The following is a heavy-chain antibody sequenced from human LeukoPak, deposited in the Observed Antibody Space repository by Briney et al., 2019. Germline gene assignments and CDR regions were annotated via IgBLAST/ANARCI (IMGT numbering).Heavy chain of an antibody. V-gene: IGHV1-69*13. J-gene: IGHJ4*02. CDR1: GGTFSSYA. CDR2: IIPIFGTA. CDR3: ARATYYDFWSGYWFDY. Sequence: ASVKVSCKASGGTFSSYAISWVRQAPGQGLEWMGGIIPIFGTANYAQKFQGRVTITADESTSTAYMELSSLRSEDTAVYYCARATYYDFWSGYWFDYWGQGTLVTVSS. D-gene: IGHD3-3*01.